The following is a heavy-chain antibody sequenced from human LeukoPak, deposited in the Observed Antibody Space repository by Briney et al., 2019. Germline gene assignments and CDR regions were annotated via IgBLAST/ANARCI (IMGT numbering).Heavy chain of an antibody. CDR1: GYTFTGYY. CDR2: INPNSGGT. Sequence: ASVKVSCKASGYTFTGYYMHWVRQAPGQGLEWMGWINPNSGGTNYAQKFQGRVTMTRDTSISTAYMELSRLRSDDTAVYYCARAPTQRKLGAFDIWGQGTMVTVSS. D-gene: IGHD6-13*01. J-gene: IGHJ3*02. V-gene: IGHV1-2*02. CDR3: ARAPTQRKLGAFDI.